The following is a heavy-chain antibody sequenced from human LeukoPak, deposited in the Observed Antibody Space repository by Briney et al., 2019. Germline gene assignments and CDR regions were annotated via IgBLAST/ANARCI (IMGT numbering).Heavy chain of an antibody. Sequence: PGRSLRLSCAASGFTFSRYAMHWVRQAPDKGLEWVAVISYDGSNEYYADSGKGRFTISRDKSKNTLYLQMNSLRAEDTAEYYCARGGSSLTTRYYYYMDVWGKGTTVTVSS. CDR1: GFTFSRYA. CDR2: ISYDGSNE. CDR3: ARGGSSLTTRYYYYMDV. V-gene: IGHV3-30-3*01. J-gene: IGHJ6*03. D-gene: IGHD6-6*01.